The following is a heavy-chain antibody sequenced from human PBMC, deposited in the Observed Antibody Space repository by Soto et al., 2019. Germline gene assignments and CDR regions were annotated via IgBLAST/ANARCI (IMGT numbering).Heavy chain of an antibody. CDR1: GGTFSSYA. J-gene: IGHJ4*02. Sequence: VQLVQSGAEVKKPGSSVQVSCKASGGTFSSYAISWVRQAPGQGLEWMGGIIPIFGTANYAQKFQGRVTITADESTSPAYRELSSLRSEDTAVYYWARGNRVLSYSSGCYALDYWGRGTLVAV. CDR2: IIPIFGTA. D-gene: IGHD6-19*01. CDR3: ARGNRVLSYSSGCYALDY. V-gene: IGHV1-69*01.